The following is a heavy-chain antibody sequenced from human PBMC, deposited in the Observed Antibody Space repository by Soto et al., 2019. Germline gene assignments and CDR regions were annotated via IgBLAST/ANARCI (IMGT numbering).Heavy chain of an antibody. CDR1: GFTFSSYA. CDR3: ARGYCSGGSCYSVEYFQH. D-gene: IGHD2-15*01. CDR2: ISSNGGST. Sequence: EVQLVESGGGLVQPGGSLRLSCAASGFTFSSYAMHWVRQAPGKGLEYVSAISSNGGSTYYANSVKGRFNISRDNSKNTLYLQMGSLRAEDMAVYYCARGYCSGGSCYSVEYFQHWGQGTLVTVSS. J-gene: IGHJ1*01. V-gene: IGHV3-64*01.